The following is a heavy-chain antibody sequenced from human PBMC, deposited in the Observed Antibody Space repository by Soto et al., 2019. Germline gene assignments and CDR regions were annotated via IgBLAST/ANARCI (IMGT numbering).Heavy chain of an antibody. CDR3: ARHANPNMVRGADYGMDV. J-gene: IGHJ6*02. CDR2: IDPSDSYT. CDR1: GYSFTSYW. Sequence: GESLKISCKGSGYSFTSYWISWVRQVPGKGLEWMGRIDPSDSYTNYSPSFQGHVTISADKSISTAYLQWSSLKASDTAMYYCARHANPNMVRGADYGMDVWGQGTTVTVSS. V-gene: IGHV5-10-1*01. D-gene: IGHD3-10*01.